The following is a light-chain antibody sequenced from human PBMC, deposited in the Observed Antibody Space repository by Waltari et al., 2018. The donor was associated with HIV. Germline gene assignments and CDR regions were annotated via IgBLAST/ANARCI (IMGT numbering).Light chain of an antibody. CDR3: QSYDRSLSGYVV. Sequence: QSLLTQPPSVSGAPGQRVTISCTGSSSNIGAGFDVHWYQQLPGTVPKLPINGMSNRPSCVPHLSSGSKSGTSASLAITGLQAEDEADYYCQSYDRSLSGYVVFGGGTKLTVL. J-gene: IGLJ2*01. CDR1: SSNIGAGFD. CDR2: GMS. V-gene: IGLV1-40*01.